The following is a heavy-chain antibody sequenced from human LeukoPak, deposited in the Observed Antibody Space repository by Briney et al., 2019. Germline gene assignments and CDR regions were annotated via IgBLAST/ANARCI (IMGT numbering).Heavy chain of an antibody. CDR3: ARGQGYGLLNAVDY. Sequence: SSETLSLTCTVSGGSISFYYWGWIRQPPGKGLEWIGYIYYSGDTNYNPSLKSRVTMSLDTSNQLSLKLSSVTAADTAVYYCARGQGYGLLNAVDYWGQGTLVTVSS. CDR1: GGSISFYY. V-gene: IGHV4-59*01. J-gene: IGHJ4*02. D-gene: IGHD5-18*01. CDR2: IYYSGDT.